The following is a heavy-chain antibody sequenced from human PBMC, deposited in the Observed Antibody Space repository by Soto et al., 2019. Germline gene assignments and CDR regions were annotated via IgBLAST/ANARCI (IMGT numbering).Heavy chain of an antibody. D-gene: IGHD5-18*01. Sequence: QVQLQESGPGLVKPSQTLPLTCTVSGGSISSNDYYWSWIRQLPGKGLEWIGYIYYSGSTYYNPSLKSRVTISVDTSKNQFSLILYSVTAADTAVYYCARDQGGYTIFDYWGQGTLVTVSS. J-gene: IGHJ4*02. CDR1: GGSISSNDYY. CDR3: ARDQGGYTIFDY. CDR2: IYYSGST. V-gene: IGHV4-31*03.